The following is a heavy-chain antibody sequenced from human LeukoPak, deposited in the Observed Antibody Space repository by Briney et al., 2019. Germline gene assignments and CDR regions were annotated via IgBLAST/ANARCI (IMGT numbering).Heavy chain of an antibody. J-gene: IGHJ6*03. CDR3: ARVLRYCSGGNCYSGGLGYMDV. Sequence: GGSLRLSCAASGFILSCYSMNWVRQAPGKGLEWVSSISRSGSTKYYADSVKGRFTISRDNAKNSLFLQMNSLRAEDTAVYYCARVLRYCSGGNCYSGGLGYMDVWGKGTTVTISS. D-gene: IGHD2-15*01. V-gene: IGHV3-48*04. CDR2: ISRSGSTK. CDR1: GFILSCYS.